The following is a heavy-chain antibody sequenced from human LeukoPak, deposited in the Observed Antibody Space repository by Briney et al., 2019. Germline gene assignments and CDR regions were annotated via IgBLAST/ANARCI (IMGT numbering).Heavy chain of an antibody. CDR1: GYTFTSYG. D-gene: IGHD3-10*01. Sequence: ASVKVSCKASGYTFTSYGISWVRQAPGQGLEWMGWISAYNGNTNYAQNFQGRVTMTTDAPTSTAYMELRSLRSDDTAVYYCVREVTMVRGVITFYHYNGMDVWGQGTAVIVSS. J-gene: IGHJ6*02. CDR2: ISAYNGNT. V-gene: IGHV1-18*01. CDR3: VREVTMVRGVITFYHYNGMDV.